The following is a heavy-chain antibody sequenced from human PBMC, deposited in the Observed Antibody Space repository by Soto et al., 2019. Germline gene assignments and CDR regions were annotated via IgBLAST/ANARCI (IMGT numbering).Heavy chain of an antibody. J-gene: IGHJ6*02. CDR1: GFTISSNY. CDR3: ARGQGSSWYYYGMDV. CDR2: IYSGGST. V-gene: IGHV3-53*01. D-gene: IGHD6-13*01. Sequence: EVQLVESGGGLIQPGGSLRLSCAASGFTISSNYMSWVRQAPGKGLEWVSVIYSGGSTYYADSVKSRFTISRDNSRNTLYLQMNSLRAEDTAVYYCARGQGSSWYYYGMDVWGQGTTVTVSS.